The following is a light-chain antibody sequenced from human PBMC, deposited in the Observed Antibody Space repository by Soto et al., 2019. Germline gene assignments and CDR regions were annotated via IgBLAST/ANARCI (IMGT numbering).Light chain of an antibody. J-gene: IGKJ1*01. CDR2: KAS. Sequence: DIKMTMSPSTMSPSVGDRITITCRASQGIRDELGWYQQKPGKAPKLLIYKASSLESGVPSRFSGSGSGTEFTLTVVCLQPDDFATYFCEPYHNLWTLGQGTKVDIK. CDR3: EPYHNLWT. CDR1: QGIRDE. V-gene: IGKV1-5*03.